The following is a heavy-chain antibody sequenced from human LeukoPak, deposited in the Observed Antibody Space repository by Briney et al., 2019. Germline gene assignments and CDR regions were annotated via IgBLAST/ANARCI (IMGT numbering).Heavy chain of an antibody. Sequence: ASVKVSCKASGGTFSSYAISWVRQAPGQGLEWMGWISAYNGNTNYAQKLQGRVTMTTDTSTSTAYMELRSLRSDDTAVYYCARDRALYSSGWYRDYYFDYWGQGTLVTVSS. D-gene: IGHD6-19*01. CDR2: ISAYNGNT. V-gene: IGHV1-18*01. CDR3: ARDRALYSSGWYRDYYFDY. J-gene: IGHJ4*02. CDR1: GGTFSSYA.